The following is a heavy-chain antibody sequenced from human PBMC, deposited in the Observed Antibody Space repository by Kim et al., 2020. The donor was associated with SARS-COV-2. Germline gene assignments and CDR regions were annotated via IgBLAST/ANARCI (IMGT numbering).Heavy chain of an antibody. J-gene: IGHJ6*02. CDR2: ISSSSSYI. Sequence: GGSLRLSCAASGFTLSSYTMNWVRQAPGKGLEWVSSISSSSSYIYYADSVKGRFTISRDNSKNSLYLQMNSLGVEDTAVYYCARDRAMDVWGQGTTVTVS. V-gene: IGHV3-21*01. CDR1: GFTLSSYT. CDR3: ARDRAMDV.